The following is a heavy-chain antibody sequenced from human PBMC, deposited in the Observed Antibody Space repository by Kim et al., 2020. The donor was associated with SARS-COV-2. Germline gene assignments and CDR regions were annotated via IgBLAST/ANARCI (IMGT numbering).Heavy chain of an antibody. CDR2: YN. J-gene: IGHJ4*02. D-gene: IGHD6-6*01. Sequence: YNDNAITVKSRLTINPDTSKNQFYLQLNSVTPEDTAVYYCARDSVRHFDYWGQGTLVTVSS. CDR3: ARDSVRHFDY. V-gene: IGHV6-1*01.